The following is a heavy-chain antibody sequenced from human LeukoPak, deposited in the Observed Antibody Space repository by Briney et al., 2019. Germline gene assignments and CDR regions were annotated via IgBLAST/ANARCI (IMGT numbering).Heavy chain of an antibody. CDR2: MNPNSGNT. CDR1: GYTFTSYD. CDR3: ARAPRITMVRGVIYWFDP. V-gene: IGHV1-8*03. J-gene: IGHJ5*02. D-gene: IGHD3-10*01. Sequence: ASVKVSCKASGYTFTSYDINWVRQATGQGLEWMGWMNPNSGNTGYTQKFQGRVTITRNTSISTAYMELSSLRSEDTAVYYCARAPRITMVRGVIYWFDPWGQGTLVTVSS.